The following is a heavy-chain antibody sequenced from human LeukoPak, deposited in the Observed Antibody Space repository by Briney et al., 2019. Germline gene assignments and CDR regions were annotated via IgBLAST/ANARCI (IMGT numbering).Heavy chain of an antibody. J-gene: IGHJ5*02. V-gene: IGHV1-46*01. CDR3: ATDHSMANTAWWFDP. D-gene: IGHD5-24*01. CDR2: INPGGTGT. Sequence: ASVKVSCKASGYTITNNYMHWVRQAPGQGLEWMGVINPGGTGTSYAQKFQGRITMSRDTSTSTVYMELSSLRSEDTAFYYCATDHSMANTAWWFDPWAREPWSPSPQ. CDR1: GYTITNNY.